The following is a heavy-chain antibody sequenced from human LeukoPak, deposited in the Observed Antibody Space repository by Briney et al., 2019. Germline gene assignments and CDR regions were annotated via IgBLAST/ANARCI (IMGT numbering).Heavy chain of an antibody. CDR3: ARRVANNWFDP. CDR2: INHSGST. Sequence: SETLSLTCAVYGGSFSGYYWSWIRQPPGKGLEWIGEINHSGSTNYNPSLKSRVTISVDTSKNQFSLKLSSVTAADTAVYYCARRVANNWFDPWGQGTLVTVSS. D-gene: IGHD2-15*01. J-gene: IGHJ5*02. CDR1: GGSFSGYY. V-gene: IGHV4-34*01.